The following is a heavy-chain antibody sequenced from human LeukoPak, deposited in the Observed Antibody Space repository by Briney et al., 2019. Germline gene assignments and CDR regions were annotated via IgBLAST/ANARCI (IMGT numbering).Heavy chain of an antibody. D-gene: IGHD3-22*01. J-gene: IGHJ4*02. CDR2: ISYDGSNK. CDR3: ARGDSSYPLDY. V-gene: IGHV3-30*03. Sequence: GRSLRLSCAASGFTFSSYGMHWVRQAPGKGLEWVAVISYDGSNKYYADSVKGRFTISRDNSKNTLYLQMNSLRAEDTAVYYCARGDSSYPLDYWGQGTLVTVSS. CDR1: GFTFSSYG.